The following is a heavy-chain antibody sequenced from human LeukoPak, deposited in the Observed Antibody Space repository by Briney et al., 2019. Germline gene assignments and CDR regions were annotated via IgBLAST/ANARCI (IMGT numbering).Heavy chain of an antibody. Sequence: ASVKVSCKASGYTFTGYYVHWVRQAPGQGLEWMGRINPNSGGTNYAQKFQGRVTMTRDTSISTAYMELSRLRSGDTAVYYCARVYCSGGSCYSDYWGQGTLVTVSS. D-gene: IGHD2-15*01. J-gene: IGHJ4*02. V-gene: IGHV1-2*06. CDR3: ARVYCSGGSCYSDY. CDR1: GYTFTGYY. CDR2: INPNSGGT.